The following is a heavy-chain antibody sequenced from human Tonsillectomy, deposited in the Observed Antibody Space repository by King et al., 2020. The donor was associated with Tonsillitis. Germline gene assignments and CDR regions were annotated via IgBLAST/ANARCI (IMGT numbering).Heavy chain of an antibody. V-gene: IGHV4-30-2*01. D-gene: IGHD1-26*01. CDR3: ARGRYSGSHYPFDY. CDR1: GGSISSGGYS. Sequence: LQLQESGSGLVKPSQTLSLTCAVSGGSISSGGYSWSWIRQPPGKGLEWIGYIYHSGSTYYNPSLKSRVTISVDRSKNQFSLKLSSVTAADTAVYYCARGRYSGSHYPFDYWGQGTLVTVSS. J-gene: IGHJ4*02. CDR2: IYHSGST.